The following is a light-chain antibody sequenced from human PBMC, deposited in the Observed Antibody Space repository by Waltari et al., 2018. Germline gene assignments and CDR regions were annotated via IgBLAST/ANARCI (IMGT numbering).Light chain of an antibody. V-gene: IGKV2-29*03. CDR1: ESLLHTNGNTY. Sequence: DIVMTQIPLSLPVTPGEPASISCRSSESLLHTNGNTYLHWYLQKPGQSPRLLIYKATSRESGVTDRFSGSGSGTDFTLKISRVEPEDVGIYYCMQSTKDPRTFGQGTKVEIK. CDR2: KAT. CDR3: MQSTKDPRT. J-gene: IGKJ1*01.